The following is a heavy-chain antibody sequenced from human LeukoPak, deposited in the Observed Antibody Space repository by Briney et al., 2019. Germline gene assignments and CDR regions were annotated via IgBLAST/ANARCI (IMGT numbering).Heavy chain of an antibody. J-gene: IGHJ3*02. Sequence: GGSLRLSCAASGFTFSSYSMNWVRQAPGEGLEWVSSISSSSYIYYADSVKGRFTISRDNAKNSLYLQMNSLRAEDTAVYYCARLRVITFGGVIVLDAFDIWGQGTMVTVSS. CDR3: ARLRVITFGGVIVLDAFDI. CDR1: GFTFSSYS. CDR2: ISSSSYI. D-gene: IGHD3-16*02. V-gene: IGHV3-21*01.